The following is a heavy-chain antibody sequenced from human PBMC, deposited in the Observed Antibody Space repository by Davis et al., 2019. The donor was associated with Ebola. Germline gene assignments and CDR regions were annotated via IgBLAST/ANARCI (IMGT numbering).Heavy chain of an antibody. CDR3: VKEAPYDRSFDF. J-gene: IGHJ3*01. D-gene: IGHD3-3*01. CDR1: GFTFSNYA. Sequence: PGGSLRLSCAASGFTFSNYAMNWVRQAPGKGLEWVSSISDSGDSPNYAGSVKGRFTISRDNSKNTLDLQMNSLRVEDTAIYYCVKEAPYDRSFDFWGQGTMVTVSS. CDR2: ISDSGDSP. V-gene: IGHV3-23*01.